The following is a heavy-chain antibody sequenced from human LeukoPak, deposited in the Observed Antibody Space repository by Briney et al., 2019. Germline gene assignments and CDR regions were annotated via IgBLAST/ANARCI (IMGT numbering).Heavy chain of an antibody. CDR2: IYYSGST. CDR3: ARAEVYYYDSRGFFDY. Sequence: PSETLSLTCTVSSGSISSSSYSWGWIRQPPGKGLEWIGSIYYSGSTHYNPSLKSRITISVDTSKNQFSLKLSSVTAADTAVYYCARAEVYYYDSRGFFDYWGQGTLVTVSS. J-gene: IGHJ4*02. CDR1: SGSISSSSYS. V-gene: IGHV4-39*07. D-gene: IGHD3-22*01.